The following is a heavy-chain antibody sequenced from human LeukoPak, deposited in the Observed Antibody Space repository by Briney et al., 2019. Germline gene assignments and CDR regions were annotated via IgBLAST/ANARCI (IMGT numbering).Heavy chain of an antibody. Sequence: PGGSLRLSCAASSGFRMNWVRQAPGKGLEWVANINQDGSEKYYLDSVKGRFTISRDNAKNALYLQMNSLRAEDTAVYYCARDARLWFGEFQYYFDYWGQGTLVTVSS. D-gene: IGHD3-10*01. V-gene: IGHV3-7*01. CDR3: ARDARLWFGEFQYYFDY. J-gene: IGHJ4*02. CDR2: INQDGSEK. CDR1: SGFR.